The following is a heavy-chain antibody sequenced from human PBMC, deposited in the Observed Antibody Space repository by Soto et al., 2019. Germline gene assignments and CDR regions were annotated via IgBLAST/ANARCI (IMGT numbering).Heavy chain of an antibody. Sequence: GGSLRLSCAASGFTFSSYAMSWVRQAPGKGLEWVSAISGSGGSTYYADSVKGRFTISRDNSKNALYLQMNSLRAEDTAVYYCAKDSALIVAKTFDYWGQGTLVTVSS. CDR1: GFTFSSYA. D-gene: IGHD5-12*01. CDR2: ISGSGGST. CDR3: AKDSALIVAKTFDY. J-gene: IGHJ4*02. V-gene: IGHV3-23*01.